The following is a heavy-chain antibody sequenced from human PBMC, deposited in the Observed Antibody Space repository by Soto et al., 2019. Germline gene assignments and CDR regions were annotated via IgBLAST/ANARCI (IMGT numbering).Heavy chain of an antibody. CDR2: IYQSGVT. V-gene: IGHV4-30-2*01. D-gene: IGHD6-19*01. CDR1: GDSYSISTYS. Sequence: SETLSLTCNMSGDSYSISTYSWSWIRQPPGKALQWIGFIYQSGVTSYNPSLTSRVSISLDRSNNQCSLKLKSVTAADTAVYFCAGMPYTSGLRFDPWGPGTLVTVSS. CDR3: AGMPYTSGLRFDP. J-gene: IGHJ5*02.